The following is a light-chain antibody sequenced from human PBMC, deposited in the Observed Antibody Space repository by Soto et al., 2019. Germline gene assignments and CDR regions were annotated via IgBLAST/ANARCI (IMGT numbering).Light chain of an antibody. V-gene: IGKV3-20*01. J-gene: IGKJ1*01. CDR3: QQYDSSRT. CDR1: QSVSSSY. Sequence: EIVLTQSPGTLSLSPGERATLSCRASQSVSSSYLAWYQQKPGQAPRLLIYGASSRATGIPDRFSGSGSGTDFTLTISRLEPEDFAVYYWQQYDSSRTFGQGTKVEIK. CDR2: GAS.